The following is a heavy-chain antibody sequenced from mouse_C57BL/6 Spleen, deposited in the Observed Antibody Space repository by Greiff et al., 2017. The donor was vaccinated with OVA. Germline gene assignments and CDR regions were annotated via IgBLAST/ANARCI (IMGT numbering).Heavy chain of an antibody. D-gene: IGHD2-2*01. CDR3: ARKDGYGAWFAY. Sequence: VKLQQPGAELVMPGASVKLSCKASGYTFTSYWMHWVKQRPGQGLEWIGEIDPSDSYTNYNQKFKGKSTLTVDKSSSTAYMQLSSLTSEDSAVYYCARKDGYGAWFAYWGQGTLVTVSA. J-gene: IGHJ3*01. V-gene: IGHV1-69*01. CDR2: IDPSDSYT. CDR1: GYTFTSYW.